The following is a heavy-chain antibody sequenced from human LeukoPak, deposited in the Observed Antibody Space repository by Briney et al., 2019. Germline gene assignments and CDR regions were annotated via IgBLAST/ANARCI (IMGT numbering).Heavy chain of an antibody. V-gene: IGHV3-30*02. J-gene: IGHJ4*02. Sequence: GGSLRLSCAASGFTFSSYGMHWVRQAPGKGLGWVAFIRYDGSNKYYADSVKGRFTISRDNSKNTLYLQMSSLRAGDTAVYYCVRDRRYCSGGDCYSGSFDYWGLGTLVTVSS. D-gene: IGHD2-21*02. CDR3: VRDRRYCSGGDCYSGSFDY. CDR2: IRYDGSNK. CDR1: GFTFSSYG.